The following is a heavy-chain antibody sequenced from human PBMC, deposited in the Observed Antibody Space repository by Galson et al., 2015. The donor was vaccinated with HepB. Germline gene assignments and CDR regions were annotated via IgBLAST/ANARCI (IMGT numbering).Heavy chain of an antibody. J-gene: IGHJ4*02. CDR1: GFNFSAYS. V-gene: IGHV3-48*01. Sequence: SLRLSCAASGFNFSAYSMNWVRQAPGEGLQWVSYIGKTSRGIYYTDSVKGRFTNSRDSAKNSVTLQMNSLRVEDTAVYYCVRWGSFDSWGQGTLVIVSS. CDR2: IGKTSRGI. D-gene: IGHD3-16*01. CDR3: VRWGSFDS.